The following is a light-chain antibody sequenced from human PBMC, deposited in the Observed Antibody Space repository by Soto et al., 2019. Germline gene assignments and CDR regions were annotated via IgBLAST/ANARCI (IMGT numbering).Light chain of an antibody. CDR2: AAS. J-gene: IGKJ1*01. CDR1: QSVSSYY. CDR3: PQYKNWPRT. Sequence: EIVLTQSPGTLSLSPGERATLSCRASQSVSSYYLAWYQQKPGQAPRLLIYAASSRATGIPDRFSGGGSGTDFTLTISSLKSEDVAVYYCPQYKNWPRTVGQGTKVDIK. V-gene: IGKV3D-20*02.